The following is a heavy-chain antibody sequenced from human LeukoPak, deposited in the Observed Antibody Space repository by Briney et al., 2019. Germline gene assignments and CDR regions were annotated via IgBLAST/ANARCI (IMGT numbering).Heavy chain of an antibody. CDR1: GFTFSSYA. CDR2: ISRTSNTI. J-gene: IGHJ4*02. V-gene: IGHV3-23*01. CDR3: AKDLHRIAAAGTASDY. D-gene: IGHD6-13*01. Sequence: GGSLRLSCAASGFTFSSYAMSWVRQAPGKGPEWLSYISRTSNTIYYADSVKGRFTISRDNSKNTLYLQMNSLRAEDTAVYYCAKDLHRIAAAGTASDYWGQGTLVTVSS.